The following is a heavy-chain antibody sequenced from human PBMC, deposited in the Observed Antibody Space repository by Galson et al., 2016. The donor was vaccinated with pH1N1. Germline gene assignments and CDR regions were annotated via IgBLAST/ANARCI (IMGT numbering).Heavy chain of an antibody. CDR3: ARPTGGYRYAGYVDY. D-gene: IGHD5-12*01. CDR2: ISPGDSDI. V-gene: IGHV5-51*03. Sequence: QSGAEVKKPGESLKISCKGSGYIFTTYWIGWVRQKPGKGLEWMGIISPGDSDIRYSTSFQGQVTISVDKSISTGYLQWSSLKASDTAMYYCARPTGGYRYAGYVDYWGQGTLVTVSS. CDR1: GYIFTTYW. J-gene: IGHJ4*02.